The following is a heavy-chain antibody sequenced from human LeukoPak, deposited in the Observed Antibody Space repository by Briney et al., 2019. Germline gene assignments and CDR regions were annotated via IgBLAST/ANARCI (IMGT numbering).Heavy chain of an antibody. CDR3: ATLKYGSGSSSSWYFDY. J-gene: IGHJ4*02. V-gene: IGHV5-51*01. D-gene: IGHD3-10*01. Sequence: GESLKISCKGSGYSFTSYWIGWVRQMPRKGLEWMGIIYPGDSDTRYSPSFQGQVTISADKSISTAYLQWSSLKASDTAMYYCATLKYGSGSSSSWYFDYWGQGTLVTVSS. CDR1: GYSFTSYW. CDR2: IYPGDSDT.